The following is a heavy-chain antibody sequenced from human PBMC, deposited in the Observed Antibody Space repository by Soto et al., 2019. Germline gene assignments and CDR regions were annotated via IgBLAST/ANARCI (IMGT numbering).Heavy chain of an antibody. J-gene: IGHJ4*02. Sequence: QPGGSLRLSCAASGFTFSSYGMHWVRQAPGKGLEWVAVISYDGSNKYYADSVKGRFTISRDNSKNTLYLQMNSLRAEDTAVYYCAKDSESDCSGGSCYSTTYFDYWRQGTLVTVSS. CDR2: ISYDGSNK. CDR1: GFTFSSYG. D-gene: IGHD2-15*01. V-gene: IGHV3-30*18. CDR3: AKDSESDCSGGSCYSTTYFDY.